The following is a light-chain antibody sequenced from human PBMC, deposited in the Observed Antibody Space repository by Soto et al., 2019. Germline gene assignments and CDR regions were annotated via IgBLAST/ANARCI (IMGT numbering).Light chain of an antibody. CDR1: QTISGW. J-gene: IGKJ1*01. CDR2: KAS. V-gene: IGKV1-5*03. CDR3: QHYNSYSEA. Sequence: DIQMTQTHSTLSGSVGDRVTITCRASQTISGWLAWYQQKPGKAPKLLIYKASTLKSGVPSRFSGSGSGTEFTLTISSLQPDDFATYYCQHYNSYSEAFGQGTKVDI.